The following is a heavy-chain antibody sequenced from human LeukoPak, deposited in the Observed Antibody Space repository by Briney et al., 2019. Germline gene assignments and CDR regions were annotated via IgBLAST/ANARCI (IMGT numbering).Heavy chain of an antibody. Sequence: SETLSLTCTVSGGSISSSSYYWGWIRQPPGKGLEWIGSIYYSGSTYHNPSLKSRVTISVDTSKNQFSLKLSSVTAADTAVYYCASRLVGATVDYWGQGTLVTVSS. V-gene: IGHV4-39*01. CDR1: GGSISSSSYY. J-gene: IGHJ4*02. CDR2: IYYSGST. D-gene: IGHD1-26*01. CDR3: ASRLVGATVDY.